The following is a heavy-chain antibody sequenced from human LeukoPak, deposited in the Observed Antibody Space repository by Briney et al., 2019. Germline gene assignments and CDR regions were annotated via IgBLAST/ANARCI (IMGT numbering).Heavy chain of an antibody. Sequence: GGSLRLSCAASGFTFSSYEMNWVRQAPGKGLEWVSYISSSGSNIYYADSVKGRFTISRDNAKNSLYLQMNSLRAEDTAVYYCARRASVVVPARYGMDVWGKGTTVTVSS. D-gene: IGHD2-2*01. CDR1: GFTFSSYE. V-gene: IGHV3-48*03. J-gene: IGHJ6*04. CDR3: ARRASVVVPARYGMDV. CDR2: ISSSGSNI.